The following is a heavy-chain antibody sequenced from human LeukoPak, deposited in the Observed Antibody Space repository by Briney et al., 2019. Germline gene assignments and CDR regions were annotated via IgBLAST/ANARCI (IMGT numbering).Heavy chain of an antibody. Sequence: PSETLSLTCAVYGGSFSGYYWSWIRQPPGKGLEWIGEINHSGSTNYNPSLKSRVTISVDTSKNQFSLKLSSVTAADTAVYYCARDPYDSSGYWGQGTLVTVSS. V-gene: IGHV4-34*01. J-gene: IGHJ4*02. CDR3: ARDPYDSSGY. D-gene: IGHD5-12*01. CDR1: GGSFSGYY. CDR2: INHSGST.